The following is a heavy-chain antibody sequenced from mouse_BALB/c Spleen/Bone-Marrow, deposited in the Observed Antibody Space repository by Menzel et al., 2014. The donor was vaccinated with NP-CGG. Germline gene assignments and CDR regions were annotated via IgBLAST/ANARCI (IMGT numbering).Heavy chain of an antibody. CDR3: ARDGEDY. CDR1: GFSLTSYG. CDR2: IWAGGST. V-gene: IGHV2-9*02. J-gene: IGHJ2*01. Sequence: VKVVDSGPGLVSPSRRLSIPCTVSGFSLTSYGLHWVRQPPGKGLEWLGVIWAGGSTNYNSALMSRLSISKDNSKSQVFLKMNSLQTDDTAMYYCARDGEDYWGQGTTLTVSS.